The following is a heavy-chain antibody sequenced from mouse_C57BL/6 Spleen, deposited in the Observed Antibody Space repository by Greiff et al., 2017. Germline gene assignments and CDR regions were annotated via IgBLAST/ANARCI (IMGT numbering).Heavy chain of an antibody. V-gene: IGHV5-17*01. CDR2: ISSGSSTI. J-gene: IGHJ4*01. CDR1: GFTFSDYG. Sequence: EVKLMESGGGLVKPGGSLKLSCAASGFTFSDYGMHWVRQAPEKGLEWVAYISSGSSTIYYADTVKGRFTISRDNAKNTLFLQMTSLRSEDTAMYYCAGRDGYYLYAMDYWGQGTSVTVSS. CDR3: AGRDGYYLYAMDY. D-gene: IGHD2-3*01.